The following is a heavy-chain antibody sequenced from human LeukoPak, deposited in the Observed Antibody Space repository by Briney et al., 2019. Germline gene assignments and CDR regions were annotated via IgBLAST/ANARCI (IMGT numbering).Heavy chain of an antibody. J-gene: IGHJ4*02. D-gene: IGHD3-10*01. CDR3: ARDYASDY. Sequence: GGPLRLSCAASGFTFSRYEMNWVRQAPGKGLEWVSYISRSGDTIYFADSVKGRFTISRDNAKNSLYLQMSSLRAEDTAVYYCARDYASDYWGQGILVTVSS. V-gene: IGHV3-48*03. CDR1: GFTFSRYE. CDR2: ISRSGDTI.